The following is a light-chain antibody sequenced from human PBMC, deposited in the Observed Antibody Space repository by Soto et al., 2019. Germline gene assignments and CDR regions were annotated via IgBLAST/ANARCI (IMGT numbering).Light chain of an antibody. V-gene: IGKV3D-20*02. Sequence: EIVVTPSPVTLSMSPAERATLSCRASLSLSSSYIAWYQQKPGQAPRLLIYGASSRATGIPDRFSGSGSGTDYTLTISSLQPEDFATYYCQQSNNSPQTFGQGTKVDIK. CDR2: GAS. J-gene: IGKJ1*01. CDR1: LSLSSSY. CDR3: QQSNNSPQT.